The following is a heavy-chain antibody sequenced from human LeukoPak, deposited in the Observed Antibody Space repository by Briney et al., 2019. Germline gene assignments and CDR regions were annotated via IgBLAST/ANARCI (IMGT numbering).Heavy chain of an antibody. CDR3: AKAAEWLRSPFDY. V-gene: IGHV3-30*02. D-gene: IGHD5-12*01. CDR1: GFTFSTYG. CDR2: IRHDGNYK. J-gene: IGHJ4*02. Sequence: GGSLRLSCAASGFTFSTYGLHWVRQAPGKGLEWVTFIRHDGNYKYYADSVKGRFTISRDNSKNTLYLQMNSLRADDTAVYYCAKAAEWLRSPFDYWGQGTLVTVSS.